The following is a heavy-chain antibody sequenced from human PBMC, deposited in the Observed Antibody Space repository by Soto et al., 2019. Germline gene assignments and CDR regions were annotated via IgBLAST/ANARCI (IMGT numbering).Heavy chain of an antibody. CDR2: ISWNSGSI. Sequence: EVQLVESGGGLVQPGRSLRLSCAASGFTFDDYAMHWVRQAPGKGLEWVSDISWNSGSIGYADSVKGRFTISRDNAKNSLYLQMNSLRAEDMALYYCAKAGYSSGWFYFDYWGQGTLVTVSS. D-gene: IGHD6-19*01. CDR3: AKAGYSSGWFYFDY. CDR1: GFTFDDYA. J-gene: IGHJ4*02. V-gene: IGHV3-9*03.